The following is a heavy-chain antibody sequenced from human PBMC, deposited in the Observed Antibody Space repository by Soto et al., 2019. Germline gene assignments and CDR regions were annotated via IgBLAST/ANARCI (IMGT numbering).Heavy chain of an antibody. CDR3: AEVLYGGATHDY. Sequence: ASVKVSCKASGFTFSSSAVQWVRQARGQRLEWIGWIVVGSGNTNYAQRFQERVTITSDMSTSTAYVELSSLRSEDTAVYYCAEVLYGGATHDYWGPGTLVTVSS. CDR1: GFTFSSSA. V-gene: IGHV1-58*01. J-gene: IGHJ4*02. CDR2: IVVGSGNT. D-gene: IGHD1-26*01.